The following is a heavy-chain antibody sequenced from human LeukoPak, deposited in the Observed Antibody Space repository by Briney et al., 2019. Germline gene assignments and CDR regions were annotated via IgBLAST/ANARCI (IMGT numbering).Heavy chain of an antibody. Sequence: SETLSLTCTVSGGSISSYYWSWIRQPPGKGLEWIGYISYSGSTNYNPSLKSRVTISADTSKNQFSLRLNSVTAADTAVYYCARHHLLDDSPTYYYYGMDVWGQGTTVTVSS. V-gene: IGHV4-59*08. CDR2: ISYSGST. D-gene: IGHD4-11*01. CDR3: ARHHLLDDSPTYYYYGMDV. J-gene: IGHJ6*02. CDR1: GGSISSYY.